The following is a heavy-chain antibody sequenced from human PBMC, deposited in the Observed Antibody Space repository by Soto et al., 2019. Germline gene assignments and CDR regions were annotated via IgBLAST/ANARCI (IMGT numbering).Heavy chain of an antibody. V-gene: IGHV4-31*03. Sequence: QVQLQESGPGLVKPSQTLSLTCTVSAGGSISSGDSYWSWIRQHPGKGLEYIGHIYYGSTYYNPSLKSRVSISVDTSKNQFSLNPNSVTAADTAVYYCARGVGSSWYFSYFDYWGQGTLVSVSS. CDR3: ARGVGSSWYFSYFDY. J-gene: IGHJ4*02. CDR2: IYYGST. CDR1: AGGSISSGDSY. D-gene: IGHD6-13*01.